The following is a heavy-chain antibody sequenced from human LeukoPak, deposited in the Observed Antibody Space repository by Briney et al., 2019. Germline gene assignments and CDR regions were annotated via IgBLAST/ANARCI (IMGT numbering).Heavy chain of an antibody. Sequence: ASVKVSCKASGYTFTGYYMHWVRQAPGQGHEWMGWVNPNSGGTNYAQKFQGRVTMTRDTSISTAYMELSRLRSDDTAVYYCARDGYDSSGHRYYFDYWGQGTLVTVSS. CDR2: VNPNSGGT. J-gene: IGHJ4*02. D-gene: IGHD3-22*01. V-gene: IGHV1-2*02. CDR3: ARDGYDSSGHRYYFDY. CDR1: GYTFTGYY.